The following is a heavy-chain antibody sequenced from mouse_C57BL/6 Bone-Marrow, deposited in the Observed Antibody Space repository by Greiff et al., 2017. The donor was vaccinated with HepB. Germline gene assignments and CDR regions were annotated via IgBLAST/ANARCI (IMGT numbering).Heavy chain of an antibody. D-gene: IGHD1-1*01. CDR1: GYTFTSYW. J-gene: IGHJ2*01. Sequence: QVQLQQPGAELVKPGASVKLSCKASGYTFTSYWMHWVNQRPGQGLEWIGMIHPNSGSTNYNEKFKSKATLTVDKSSSTAYMQLSSLTSEDSAVYYCARSITTVVEGGGYWGQGTTLTVSS. V-gene: IGHV1-64*01. CDR3: ARSITTVVEGGGY. CDR2: IHPNSGST.